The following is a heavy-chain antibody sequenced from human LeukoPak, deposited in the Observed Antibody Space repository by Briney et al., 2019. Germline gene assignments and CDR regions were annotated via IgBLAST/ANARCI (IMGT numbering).Heavy chain of an antibody. CDR1: GFTFSTYS. Sequence: GGSLRLSCAASGFTFSTYSMSWVRQAPGKGLEWVSYISSGSITIYYADSVKGRFTISRDNAKNSLFLQMNSLRVEDTAVYYCAGAFRGEEYFDYWGQGTLVTVSS. CDR2: ISSGSITI. J-gene: IGHJ4*02. V-gene: IGHV3-48*04. D-gene: IGHD3-16*01. CDR3: AGAFRGEEYFDY.